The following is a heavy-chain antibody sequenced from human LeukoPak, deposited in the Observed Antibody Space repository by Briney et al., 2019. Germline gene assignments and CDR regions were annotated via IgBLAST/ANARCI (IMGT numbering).Heavy chain of an antibody. Sequence: GASVKLSCKASGYTFTSYGISWVRQAPGQGLEWMGWISAYNGNTNYAQKLQGRVTMTTDTSTSTACMELRSLRSDDTAVYYCASASSPYYYYGMDVWGQGTTVTVSS. CDR3: ASASSPYYYYGMDV. D-gene: IGHD2-2*01. V-gene: IGHV1-18*01. CDR2: ISAYNGNT. J-gene: IGHJ6*02. CDR1: GYTFTSYG.